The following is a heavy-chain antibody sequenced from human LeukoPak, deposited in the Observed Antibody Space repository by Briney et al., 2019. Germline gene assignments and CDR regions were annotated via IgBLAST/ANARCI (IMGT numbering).Heavy chain of an antibody. CDR2: INAGNGNT. J-gene: IGHJ4*02. Sequence: ASVKVSCKASGYTFTSYAMHWVRQAPGQRLEWMGWINAGNGNTKYSQKFQGRDTMSVDTSKNQFSLKLSSVTAADTALYYCARHELRSGSYQRGFDYWGQGSLVTVSS. V-gene: IGHV1-3*01. CDR1: GYTFTSYA. D-gene: IGHD3-10*01. CDR3: ARHELRSGSYQRGFDY.